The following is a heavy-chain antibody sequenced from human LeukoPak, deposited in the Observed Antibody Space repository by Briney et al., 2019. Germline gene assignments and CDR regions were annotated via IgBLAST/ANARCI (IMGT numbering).Heavy chain of an antibody. V-gene: IGHV1-46*01. Sequence: ASVNVSCKASGYTFTSYYMHWVRQAPGQGLEWMGIINPSGGSTSYAHTFKGRVTMTRDTSTSTVYMEPSSLRSEDTAVYYCARAASRYSGDNPPPRWGQGTLVTVSS. CDR2: INPSGGST. D-gene: IGHD5-12*01. J-gene: IGHJ4*02. CDR3: ARAASRYSGDNPPPR. CDR1: GYTFTSYY.